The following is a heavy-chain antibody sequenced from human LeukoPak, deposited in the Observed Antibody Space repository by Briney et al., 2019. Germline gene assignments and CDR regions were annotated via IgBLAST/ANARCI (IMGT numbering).Heavy chain of an antibody. V-gene: IGHV3-21*01. D-gene: IGHD6-6*01. CDR1: GFTFSSYT. Sequence: GGSLRLSCAASGFTFSSYTMSWVRQAPGKGLEWVSSISSSSSYIYYADSVKGRFTISRDNAMNSLDLQMNSLRAEDTAGYYCARGREGIAARWWVEEPRWYFFDPWGQGTLVTVSS. J-gene: IGHJ5*02. CDR3: ARGREGIAARWWVEEPRWYFFDP. CDR2: ISSSSSYI.